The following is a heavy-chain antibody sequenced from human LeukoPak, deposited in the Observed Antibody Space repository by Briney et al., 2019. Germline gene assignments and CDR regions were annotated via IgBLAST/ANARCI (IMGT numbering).Heavy chain of an antibody. CDR3: AKGGHGTFDY. CDR2: ITERDSRT. V-gene: IGHV3-23*01. CDR1: GFIFSSYA. Sequence: GGSLTLSCAASGFIFSSYAMQWVRQTPGKGLQWVSGITERDSRTYYTDSVRGRFTISRDNSKNTLYLHMTNLRAEDTALYYCAKGGHGTFDYWGQGALVTVSS. J-gene: IGHJ4*02.